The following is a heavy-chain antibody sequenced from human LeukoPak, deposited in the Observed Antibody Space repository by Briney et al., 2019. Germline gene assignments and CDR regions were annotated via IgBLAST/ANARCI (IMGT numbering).Heavy chain of an antibody. D-gene: IGHD6-6*01. J-gene: IGHJ4*02. V-gene: IGHV3-21*01. CDR1: GFHFNRYS. CDR3: ARFHSSSSY. CDR2: ISSSSSYI. Sequence: PGGAPELSFGASGFHFNRYSKKRGRQGPGKGVEWVSSISSSSSYIYYADSVKGRFTISRDNAKNSLYLQMNSLRAEDTAVYYCARFHSSSSYWGQGTLVTVSS.